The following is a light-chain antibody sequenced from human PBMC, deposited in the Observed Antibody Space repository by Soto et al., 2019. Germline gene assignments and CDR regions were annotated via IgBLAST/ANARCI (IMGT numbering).Light chain of an antibody. J-gene: IGLJ3*02. CDR3: AAWDDSRNGWV. V-gene: IGLV1-44*01. CDR1: SSNIGSNT. Sequence: QSVLTQPPSASGTPGQRVTISCSGSSSNIGSNTVNWYQQLPGTAPKLLIYSNNQRPSGVPDQFSGSKSGTSASLAISGLQSDDEADYYCAAWDDSRNGWVFGGGTKVTVL. CDR2: SNN.